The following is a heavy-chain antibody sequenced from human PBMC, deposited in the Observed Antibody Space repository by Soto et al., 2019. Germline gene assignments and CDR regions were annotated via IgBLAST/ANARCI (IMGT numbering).Heavy chain of an antibody. CDR2: ISWNSGSI. CDR3: AKTIFGEENDYYGMDV. V-gene: IGHV3-9*01. J-gene: IGHJ6*02. D-gene: IGHD3-3*01. CDR1: GFTFSNYA. Sequence: PGGSLRLSCSASGFTFSNYAMHWVRQAPGKGLEWVSGISWNSGSIGYADSVKGRFTISRDNAKNSLYLQMNSLRAEDTALYYCAKTIFGEENDYYGMDVWGQGTTVTVSS.